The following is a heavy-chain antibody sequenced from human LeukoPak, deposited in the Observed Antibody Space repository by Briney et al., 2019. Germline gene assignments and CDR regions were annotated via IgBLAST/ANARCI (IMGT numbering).Heavy chain of an antibody. V-gene: IGHV4-39*01. CDR2: IYYSGST. Sequence: SETLSLTCTVSGGSISSSSYYWGWIRQPPGKGLEWIGSIYYSGSTYYNPSLKSRVTISVDTSKNQFSLKLSSVTAADTAAYYCARQLVPYYFDYWGQGTLVTVSS. J-gene: IGHJ4*02. D-gene: IGHD6-13*01. CDR3: ARQLVPYYFDY. CDR1: GGSISSSSYY.